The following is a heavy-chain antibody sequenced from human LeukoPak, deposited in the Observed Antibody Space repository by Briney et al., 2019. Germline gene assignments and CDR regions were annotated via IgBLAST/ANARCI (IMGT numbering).Heavy chain of an antibody. J-gene: IGHJ4*02. CDR1: GFPFSDPY. CDR2: ITNKGTAYTT. D-gene: IGHD5-18*01. CDR3: VRDWHTAFFN. V-gene: IGHV3-72*01. Sequence: PGGSLRLSCAASGFPFSDPYMDWVGQAPGEGLEWVGRITNKGTAYTTQYAASVRGRFTISRDDSKNSLYLQMTSLKTEDTAVYYCVRDWHTAFFNWGQGALVTVSS.